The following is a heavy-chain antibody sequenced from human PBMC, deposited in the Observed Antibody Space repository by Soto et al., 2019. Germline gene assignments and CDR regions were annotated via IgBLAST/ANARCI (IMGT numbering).Heavy chain of an antibody. J-gene: IGHJ6*02. CDR2: IKSKTDGGTT. CDR3: TTDGGFYCSSTSCYEHYGMDV. Sequence: PGGSLRLSCAASGFTFSNAWMSWVRQAPGKGLEWVGRIKSKTDGGTTDYAAPVKGRFTISRDDSKNTLYLQMNSLKTEDTAVYYCTTDGGFYCSSTSCYEHYGMDVWGQGTTVTVSS. D-gene: IGHD2-2*01. V-gene: IGHV3-15*01. CDR1: GFTFSNAW.